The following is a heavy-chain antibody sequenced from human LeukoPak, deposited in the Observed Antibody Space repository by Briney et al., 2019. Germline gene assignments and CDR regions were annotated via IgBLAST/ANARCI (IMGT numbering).Heavy chain of an antibody. D-gene: IGHD3-10*01. CDR3: ARVLGDLDGFDI. CDR1: GFTVGSHY. CDR2: IYSGGST. J-gene: IGHJ3*02. Sequence: GGSLRLSCAASGFTVGSHYMSWVRQAPGKGLEWVSVIYSGGSTYYTDSVKGRFTISRDHSKNTLYLQMNSLRADDTAVYYCARVLGDLDGFDIWGQGTMVTVSS. V-gene: IGHV3-53*01.